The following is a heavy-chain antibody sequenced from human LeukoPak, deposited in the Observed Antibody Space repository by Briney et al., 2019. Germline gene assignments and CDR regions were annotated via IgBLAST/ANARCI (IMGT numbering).Heavy chain of an antibody. V-gene: IGHV3-74*01. CDR1: GFTFSNYL. D-gene: IGHD6-13*01. CDR3: ASASSHRIAAGGDY. CDR2: MNSDGSSR. Sequence: QPGGSLRLSCAASGFTFSNYLMHWVRQAPGKGLVWVSRMNSDGSSRNYADSVKGRFTISRDNAKNTVYLQMNSLRAEDTAVYYCASASSHRIAAGGDYWGQGILVTVSS. J-gene: IGHJ4*02.